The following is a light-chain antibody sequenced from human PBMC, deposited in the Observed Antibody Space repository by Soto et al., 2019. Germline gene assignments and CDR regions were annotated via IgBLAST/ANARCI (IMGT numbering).Light chain of an antibody. CDR1: QSISSW. J-gene: IGKJ1*01. V-gene: IGKV1-5*01. Sequence: KMSQSPSALSACVGDRVTMTCLAIQSISSWLAWYQQKPGKAPKLLIYDASSLESGVPSRFSGRGSGTEFTLTISCLKPDDFATDYRQQYNSFPWTFGLGTKVDIK. CDR2: DAS. CDR3: QQYNSFPWT.